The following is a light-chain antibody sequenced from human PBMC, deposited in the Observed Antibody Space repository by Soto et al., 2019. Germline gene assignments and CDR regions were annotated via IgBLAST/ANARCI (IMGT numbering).Light chain of an antibody. J-gene: IGKJ2*01. CDR3: QQHNDWPPST. Sequence: ETLLTQSPATLSVSPGERATLSCRASQSVRDNLAWYQQKPGQAPRLLIYGPSTRAPGIPDRFSGSGFGTEFSLTISSLQSEDFAVYYCQQHNDWPPSTFGQGTKLEIK. CDR1: QSVRDN. CDR2: GPS. V-gene: IGKV3-15*01.